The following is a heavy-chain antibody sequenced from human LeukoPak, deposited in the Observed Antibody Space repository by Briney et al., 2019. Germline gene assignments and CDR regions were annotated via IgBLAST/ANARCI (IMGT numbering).Heavy chain of an antibody. CDR3: ARGGEDIVVVTAAGLRSTTKKGYYMDV. D-gene: IGHD2-2*01. CDR2: INHSGST. CDR1: GGSFSDYY. V-gene: IGHV4-34*01. Sequence: SETLSLTCAVYGGSFSDYYWSWIRQPPGKGLEWVGEINHSGSTNYNPSLKSRVTISVDTSKNQFSLKLSSVTAADTAIYYCARGGEDIVVVTAAGLRSTTKKGYYMDVWGKGTTVTVSS. J-gene: IGHJ6*03.